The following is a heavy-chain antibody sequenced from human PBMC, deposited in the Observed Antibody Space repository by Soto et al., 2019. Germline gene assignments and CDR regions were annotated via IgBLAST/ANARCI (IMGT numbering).Heavy chain of an antibody. CDR1: GFEFDKYS. Sequence: EVQLVESGGGLVQPGRLLRLSCAGSGFEFDKYSMNWVRQVPGKGLEWVAGIDWKSGGIDYADSVKGRFTISRDNAKQSLYLQMDSLRPEDTALYFCAKDGLSGTHTGYYGMDVWGQGTMVTVSS. V-gene: IGHV3-9*01. CDR2: IDWKSGGI. CDR3: AKDGLSGTHTGYYGMDV. J-gene: IGHJ6*02. D-gene: IGHD1-26*01.